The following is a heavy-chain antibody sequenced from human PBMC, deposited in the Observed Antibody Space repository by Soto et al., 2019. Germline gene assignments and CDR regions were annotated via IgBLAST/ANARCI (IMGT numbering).Heavy chain of an antibody. J-gene: IGHJ6*03. CDR1: GYSFTSYW. Sequence: PGESLKISCKGSGYSFTSYWIGWVRQMPGKGLEWMGIIYPGDSDTRYSPSFQGQVTISADKSISTAYLQWSSLKASDTAMYYCARHGIVVVPAERGRDYNYYMDVWGKGTTVTVSS. CDR2: IYPGDSDT. CDR3: ARHGIVVVPAERGRDYNYYMDV. V-gene: IGHV5-51*01. D-gene: IGHD2-2*01.